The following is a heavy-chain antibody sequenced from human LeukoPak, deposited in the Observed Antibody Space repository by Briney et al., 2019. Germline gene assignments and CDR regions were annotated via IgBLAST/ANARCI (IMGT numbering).Heavy chain of an antibody. V-gene: IGHV1-8*01. Sequence: GASVKVSFKASGYTFTSYDINWVRRATGQGLEWMGWMNPNSGNTGYAQKFQGRVTMTRNTSISTAYMELSSLRSEDTAVYYCARVPSAPSSAKLFDIWGQGTMVTVSS. CDR1: GYTFTSYD. CDR3: ARVPSAPSSAKLFDI. D-gene: IGHD2-2*01. CDR2: MNPNSGNT. J-gene: IGHJ3*02.